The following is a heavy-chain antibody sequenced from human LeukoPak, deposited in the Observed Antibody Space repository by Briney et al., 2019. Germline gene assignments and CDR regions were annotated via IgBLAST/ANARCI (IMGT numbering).Heavy chain of an antibody. V-gene: IGHV3-30*18. CDR1: GFTFSSYG. D-gene: IGHD4-17*01. J-gene: IGHJ4*02. CDR2: ISYDGSNK. Sequence: GGSLRLSCAASGFTFSSYGMHWVRQAPGKGLEWVAVISYDGSNKYYADSVKGRFTISRDNSKNTLYLQMNSLRAEDTAVYYCAKDGGLRASHDYGDYRFDYWGQGTLVTVSS. CDR3: AKDGGLRASHDYGDYRFDY.